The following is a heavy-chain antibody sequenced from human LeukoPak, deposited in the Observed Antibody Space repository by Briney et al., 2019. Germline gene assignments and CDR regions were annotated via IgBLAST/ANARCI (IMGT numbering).Heavy chain of an antibody. V-gene: IGHV4-59*01. CDR1: VGSISPYF. CDR2: ISYSGST. D-gene: IGHD3-10*01. Sequence: SETLCLPCSVSVGSISPYFWSWIRQPPGKGLEWIGYISYSGSTNFNPSLKSRVTISVDTSKNQFSLQLSSVTAADTAVYYCARDDYRGVTNFDPWGQGTLVTVSS. J-gene: IGHJ5*02. CDR3: ARDDYRGVTNFDP.